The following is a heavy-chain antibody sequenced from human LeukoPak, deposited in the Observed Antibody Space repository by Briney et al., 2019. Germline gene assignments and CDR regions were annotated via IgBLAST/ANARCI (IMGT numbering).Heavy chain of an antibody. Sequence: PGGSLRLSCAASGFTFSDYYMTWIRQAPGKGLEWVGRIKSKTDGGTTDYAAPVKGRFTISRDDSENTLYLQMNSLKTEDTAVYYCTTVEKLYYDFWSGYPYYFDYWGQGTLVTVSS. J-gene: IGHJ4*02. D-gene: IGHD3-3*01. CDR1: GFTFSDYY. CDR2: IKSKTDGGTT. V-gene: IGHV3-15*01. CDR3: TTVEKLYYDFWSGYPYYFDY.